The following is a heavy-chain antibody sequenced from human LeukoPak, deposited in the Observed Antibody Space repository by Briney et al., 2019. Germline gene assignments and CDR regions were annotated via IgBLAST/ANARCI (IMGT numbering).Heavy chain of an antibody. CDR1: GGSFSGYY. V-gene: IGHV4-34*01. D-gene: IGHD3-22*01. CDR3: ARGLGDSSGYYSHYYYYMDV. J-gene: IGHJ6*03. CDR2: INHSGST. Sequence: KPSETLSLTCAVYGGSFSGYYWSWIRQPPGKGLEWIGEINHSGSTNYNPSLESRVTISVDTSKNQFSLKLSSVTAADTAVYYCARGLGDSSGYYSHYYYYMDVWGKGTTVTVSS.